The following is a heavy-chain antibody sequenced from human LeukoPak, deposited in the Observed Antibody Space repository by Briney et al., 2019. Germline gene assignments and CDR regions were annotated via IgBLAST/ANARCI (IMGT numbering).Heavy chain of an antibody. D-gene: IGHD3-9*01. Sequence: ASVKVSCKASGCTFTGYYMHWVRQAPGQGLEWMGWINPNSGGTNYAQKFQGWVTMTRDTSISTAYMELSRLRSNDTAVYYCARGGILTGPIYRGRDWFDPWGQGTLVTVSS. V-gene: IGHV1-2*04. CDR3: ARGGILTGPIYRGRDWFDP. J-gene: IGHJ5*02. CDR1: GCTFTGYY. CDR2: INPNSGGT.